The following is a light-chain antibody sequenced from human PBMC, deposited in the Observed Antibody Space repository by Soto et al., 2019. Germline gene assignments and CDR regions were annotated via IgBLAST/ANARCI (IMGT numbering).Light chain of an antibody. V-gene: IGLV2-23*02. CDR3: CSYAGSTYYVI. CDR2: EVS. Sequence: QSVLTQPASVSGSPGQSITISCTGTTSDVGSYNLVSWYQQHPGKAPKLIIYEVSERPSGVSTRFSGSKSGNVASLTISGLQAEDEAEYYCCSYAGSTYYVIFVGGTKLTVL. J-gene: IGLJ2*01. CDR1: TSDVGSYNL.